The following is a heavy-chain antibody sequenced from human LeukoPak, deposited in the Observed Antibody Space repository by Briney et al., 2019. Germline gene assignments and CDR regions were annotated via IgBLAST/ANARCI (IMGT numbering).Heavy chain of an antibody. J-gene: IGHJ6*03. V-gene: IGHV3-30*02. D-gene: IGHD2-8*01. CDR3: AKDRCSNGVGCYYYYMDV. Sequence: GGSLRLSCAASRFTFSSYGMHWVRQAPGKGLEWVAYIQYDGSNAQYADSVKGRFSISRDSSKNILYLQMNSLRAEDTAVYYCAKDRCSNGVGCYYYYMDVWGKGTTVTISS. CDR2: IQYDGSNA. CDR1: RFTFSSYG.